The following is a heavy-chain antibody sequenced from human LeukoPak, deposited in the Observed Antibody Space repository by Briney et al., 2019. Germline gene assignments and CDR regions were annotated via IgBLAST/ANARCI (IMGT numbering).Heavy chain of an antibody. CDR1: GFTVSSNY. CDR2: IYSGGST. V-gene: IGHV3-53*01. D-gene: IGHD3-22*01. CDR3: AKDFYPSYYYDTNGYYLDY. Sequence: GGSLRLSCAASGFTVSSNYMSWVRQAPGKGLEWVSVIYSGGSTYYADSVKGRFTISRDNSKNSVYLQMNSLRAEDTAVYYCAKDFYPSYYYDTNGYYLDYWGQGTLVTVSS. J-gene: IGHJ4*02.